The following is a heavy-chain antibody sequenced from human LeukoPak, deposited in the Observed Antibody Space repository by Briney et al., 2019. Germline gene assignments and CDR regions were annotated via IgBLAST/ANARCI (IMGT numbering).Heavy chain of an antibody. Sequence: PSETLSLTCAVSGYSISSGYYWGWIRQPPGQGLEWIGSIYHSGSTYYNPSLKSRVTISVDTSKNQFSLKLSSVTAADTAVYYCARVGSGSPPYYYYYYMDVWGKGTTVTVSS. D-gene: IGHD1-26*01. V-gene: IGHV4-38-2*01. J-gene: IGHJ6*03. CDR1: GYSISSGYY. CDR2: IYHSGST. CDR3: ARVGSGSPPYYYYYYMDV.